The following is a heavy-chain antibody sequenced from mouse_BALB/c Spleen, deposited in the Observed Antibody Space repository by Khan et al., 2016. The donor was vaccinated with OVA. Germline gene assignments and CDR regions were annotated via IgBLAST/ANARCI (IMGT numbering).Heavy chain of an antibody. V-gene: IGHV1-4*01. J-gene: IGHJ4*01. Sequence: QVQLQQSGAELARPGASVKMSCKASGYTFTSNTMHWVKQRPGQGLEWIGYINPSSGFTNFNQKFKDKATLTEDKSSSTAYMQLSSLTSEDAAVFYCARRTTVYAMDYWGQGTSVTVSS. D-gene: IGHD1-1*01. CDR2: INPSSGFT. CDR1: GYTFTSNT. CDR3: ARRTTVYAMDY.